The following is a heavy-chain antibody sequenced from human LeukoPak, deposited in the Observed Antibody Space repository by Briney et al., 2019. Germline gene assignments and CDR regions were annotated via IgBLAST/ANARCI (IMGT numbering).Heavy chain of an antibody. CDR3: AKDLLSLWFGDHGGDY. J-gene: IGHJ4*02. D-gene: IGHD3-10*01. V-gene: IGHV3-30*02. CDR1: GFTFSSNG. Sequence: PGGSLRLSCAASGFTFSSNGMHWVRQAPGKGLEWVAFIRYDGSNKYYADSVKGRFTISRDNSKNTLYLQMNSLRAEDTAVYYCAKDLLSLWFGDHGGDYWGQGTLVTVSS. CDR2: IRYDGSNK.